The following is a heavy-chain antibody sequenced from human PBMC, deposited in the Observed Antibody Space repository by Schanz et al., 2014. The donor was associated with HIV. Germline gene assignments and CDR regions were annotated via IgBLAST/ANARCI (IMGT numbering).Heavy chain of an antibody. CDR1: GFTFSNYA. J-gene: IGHJ4*02. D-gene: IGHD6-13*01. V-gene: IGHV3-30-3*01. CDR3: AKVGRIYSTTWIDH. CDR2: ISYDGSNK. Sequence: QVQLVESGGGVVQPGRSLRLSCAVSGFTFSNYAMHWVRQAPGKGLEWVAVISYDGSNKYYADSVKGRFTISRDNSKNTLYLEMNSLRPEDSAVYYCAKVGRIYSTTWIDHWGQGTLVTVSS.